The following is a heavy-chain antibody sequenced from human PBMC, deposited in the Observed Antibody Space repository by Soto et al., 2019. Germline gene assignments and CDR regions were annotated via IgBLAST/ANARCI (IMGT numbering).Heavy chain of an antibody. D-gene: IGHD2-2*01. CDR3: ARGNGSVVVPAGQYNWFDP. J-gene: IGHJ5*02. CDR2: ISAYNGNT. V-gene: IGHV1-18*01. Sequence: ASVKVSCKASGYTFTSYGISWVRQAPGQGLEWMGWISAYNGNTNYAQKLQGRVTMTTDTSTSTAYMELRSLRSDDTAVYYCARGNGSVVVPAGQYNWFDPWGQGTLVTVSS. CDR1: GYTFTSYG.